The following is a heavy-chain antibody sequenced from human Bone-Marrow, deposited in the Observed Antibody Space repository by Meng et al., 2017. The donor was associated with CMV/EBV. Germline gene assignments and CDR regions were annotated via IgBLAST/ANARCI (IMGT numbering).Heavy chain of an antibody. Sequence: SETLSLTCTVSGGSISSSSYYWGWIRQPPGKGLEWIGSIYYSGSTYYNPSLKSRVTISVDTSKNQFSLKLSSVTAADTAVYYCARDSSTSWSGDAFDICGQGTMVTVS. CDR2: IYYSGST. CDR3: ARDSSTSWSGDAFDI. J-gene: IGHJ3*02. CDR1: GGSISSSSYY. D-gene: IGHD2-2*01. V-gene: IGHV4-39*07.